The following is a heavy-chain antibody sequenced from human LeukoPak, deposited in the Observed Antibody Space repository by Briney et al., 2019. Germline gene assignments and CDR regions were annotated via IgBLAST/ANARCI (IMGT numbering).Heavy chain of an antibody. CDR2: IFHSGST. D-gene: IGHD2-15*01. V-gene: IGHV4-4*02. J-gene: IGHJ4*02. CDR3: ARMVVKRPLDY. Sequence: SETLSLTCAVSGDSISSNNFWNWVRQPPGKGLEWIGEIFHSGSTNYSPSLKSRVIISVDKSKNQFSLKLTSVTAADTAIYYCARMVVKRPLDYWGQGTLVTVSS. CDR1: GDSISSNNF.